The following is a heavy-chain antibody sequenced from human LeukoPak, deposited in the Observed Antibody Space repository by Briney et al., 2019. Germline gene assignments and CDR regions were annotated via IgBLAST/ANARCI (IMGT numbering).Heavy chain of an antibody. V-gene: IGHV3-7*01. CDR3: ARAAYCDFWSGYKYYFDY. J-gene: IGHJ4*02. D-gene: IGHD3-3*01. Sequence: PGGSLRHSCAASRFTFSSYGMSWVRQAPGKGLEWVAKINEDGSEKHYVDSVKGRFTISRDNAKNSLYLQMNSLRAEDTAVYYCARAAYCDFWSGYKYYFDYWGQGTLVTVSS. CDR2: INEDGSEK. CDR1: RFTFSSYG.